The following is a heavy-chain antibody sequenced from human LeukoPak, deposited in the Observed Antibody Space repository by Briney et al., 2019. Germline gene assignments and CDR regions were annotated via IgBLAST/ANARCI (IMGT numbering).Heavy chain of an antibody. Sequence: GGSLRPSCAASGFTFSSYGMSWVRQAPGKGLEWVSAISGSGGSTYYADSVKGRFTISRDNSKNTLYLQMNSLRAEDTAVYYCAKDKDYYDSSGYYQPRYFDYWGQGTLVTVSS. CDR2: ISGSGGST. CDR1: GFTFSSYG. V-gene: IGHV3-23*01. D-gene: IGHD3-22*01. J-gene: IGHJ4*02. CDR3: AKDKDYYDSSGYYQPRYFDY.